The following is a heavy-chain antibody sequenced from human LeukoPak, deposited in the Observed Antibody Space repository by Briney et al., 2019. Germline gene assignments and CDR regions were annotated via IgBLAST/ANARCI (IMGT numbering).Heavy chain of an antibody. D-gene: IGHD5/OR15-5a*01. Sequence: GGSLRLSCAASGFTVSSNYMSWVRQAPGKGLEWVSVIYSGGSTYYADSVKGRFTISRDNSKNTLYLQMNSLRAEDTAVYYCASSHSISLRAFDIWGQGTMVTVSS. CDR3: ASSHSISLRAFDI. CDR1: GFTVSSNY. J-gene: IGHJ3*02. CDR2: IYSGGST. V-gene: IGHV3-53*01.